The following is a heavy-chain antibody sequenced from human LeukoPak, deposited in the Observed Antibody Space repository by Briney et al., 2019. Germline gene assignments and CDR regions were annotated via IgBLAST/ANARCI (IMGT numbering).Heavy chain of an antibody. Sequence: ASVKVSCKASGYTFTGYYMHWVRQAPAQGLEWLGWINPNSGGTNYAQKFQGRVTMTRDTSISTAYMELSRLRSDDTAVYYCARGSGYSSSWCDYWGQGTLVTVSS. CDR1: GYTFTGYY. V-gene: IGHV1-2*02. CDR2: INPNSGGT. J-gene: IGHJ4*02. D-gene: IGHD6-13*01. CDR3: ARGSGYSSSWCDY.